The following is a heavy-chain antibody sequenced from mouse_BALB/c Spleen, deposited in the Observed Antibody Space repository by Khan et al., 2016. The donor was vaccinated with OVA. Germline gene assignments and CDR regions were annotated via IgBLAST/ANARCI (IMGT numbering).Heavy chain of an antibody. D-gene: IGHD1-1*01. V-gene: IGHV1-7*01. Sequence: VQLQQSGAELAKPGASVKMSCKASGYTFVNYWIFWVRQRPGQGLEWMGYINPSFGYTEHNQNFKDKATLTAAKSSNTASMQLNSLTSEDPAMYYCARRGLRWDFYYWGQGTTLTVSS. CDR2: INPSFGYT. CDR1: GYTFVNYW. CDR3: ARRGLRWDFYY. J-gene: IGHJ2*01.